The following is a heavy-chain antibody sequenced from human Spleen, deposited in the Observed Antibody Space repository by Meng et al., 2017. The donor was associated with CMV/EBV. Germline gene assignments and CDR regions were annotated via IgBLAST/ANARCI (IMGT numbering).Heavy chain of an antibody. CDR3: ASSPTALYYYYGMDV. CDR2: ISSSSTI. Sequence: GESLKISCAASGFTFSDYSMNWVRQAPGNGLEWVSYISSSSTIHYADSVKVRSTVARDNAKNTLYLQMNSLRAEDTAVYYCASSPTALYYYYGMDVWGQGTTVTVSS. D-gene: IGHD1-26*01. J-gene: IGHJ6*02. CDR1: GFTFSDYS. V-gene: IGHV3-69-1*02.